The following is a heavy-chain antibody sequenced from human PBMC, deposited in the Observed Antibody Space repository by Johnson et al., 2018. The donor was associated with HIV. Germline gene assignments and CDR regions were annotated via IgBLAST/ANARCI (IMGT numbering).Heavy chain of an antibody. CDR3: ASPWGRYSISSLDTFDI. CDR2: IRYDGSDK. V-gene: IGHV3-30*02. J-gene: IGHJ3*02. Sequence: QVQLVESGGGVVQPGGSLRLSCAASGFTFSNFGMHWVRQAPGKGLEWVAFIRYDGSDKFYADSVKGRFTISRDNSKNTLYLQMNGLRVEDTAVYYCASPWGRYSISSLDTFDIWGQGTMVTVSS. D-gene: IGHD6-6*01. CDR1: GFTFSNFG.